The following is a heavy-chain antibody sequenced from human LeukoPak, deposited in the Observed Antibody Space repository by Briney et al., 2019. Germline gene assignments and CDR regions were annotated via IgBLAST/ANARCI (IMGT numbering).Heavy chain of an antibody. CDR2: ISYDGSNK. CDR1: GFTFSSYA. D-gene: IGHD3-22*01. CDR3: ASDTDYYDSSGYTLPFDY. Sequence: PGGSLRLSCAASGFTFSSYAMHWVRQAPGKGLEWVAVISYDGSNKYYADSVKGRFTISRDNSKNTLYLQMNSLRAEDTAVYYCASDTDYYDSSGYTLPFDYWAREPWSPSPQ. J-gene: IGHJ4*02. V-gene: IGHV3-30*01.